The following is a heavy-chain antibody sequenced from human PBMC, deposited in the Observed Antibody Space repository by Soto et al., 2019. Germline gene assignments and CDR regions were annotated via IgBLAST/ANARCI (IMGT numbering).Heavy chain of an antibody. CDR1: GFTFSGSA. J-gene: IGHJ5*02. D-gene: IGHD5-18*01. V-gene: IGHV3-73*02. Sequence: EVQLVESGGGLVQPGGSLKLSCAASGFTFSGSAMHWVRQASGKGLEWVGRIRSKANSYATAYAASVKGRFTISRDDSKNTAYLQMNSLKTEDTAVYYCTRPDLGAMVSSWGQGTLVTVSS. CDR3: TRPDLGAMVSS. CDR2: IRSKANSYAT.